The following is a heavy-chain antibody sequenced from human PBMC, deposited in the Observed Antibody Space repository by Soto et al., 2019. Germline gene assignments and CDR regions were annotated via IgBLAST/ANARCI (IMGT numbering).Heavy chain of an antibody. CDR3: ARRLVDTAMAYFDY. Sequence: QLQLQESGPGLVKPSETLSLTCTVSGGSISSSSYYWGWIRQPPGKGLEWIGSIYYSGSTYYNPSLKSRVTISVDTSKNQFSLKLSSVTAADTAVYYCARRLVDTAMAYFDYWGQGTLVTVSS. D-gene: IGHD5-18*01. CDR2: IYYSGST. J-gene: IGHJ4*02. V-gene: IGHV4-39*01. CDR1: GGSISSSSYY.